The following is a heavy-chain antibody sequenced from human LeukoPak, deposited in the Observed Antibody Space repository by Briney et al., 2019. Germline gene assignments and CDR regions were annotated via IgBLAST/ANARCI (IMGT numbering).Heavy chain of an antibody. J-gene: IGHJ3*02. CDR1: GYTFTSYG. D-gene: IGHD3-16*01. CDR3: ARDMTDAFDI. Sequence: ASVKVSCKASGYTFTSYGISWVRQAPGQGLEWMGWINPNSGGTNYAQKFQGRVTMTRDTSISTAYMELSRLRSDDTAVYYCARDMTDAFDIWGQGTMVTVSS. V-gene: IGHV1-2*02. CDR2: INPNSGGT.